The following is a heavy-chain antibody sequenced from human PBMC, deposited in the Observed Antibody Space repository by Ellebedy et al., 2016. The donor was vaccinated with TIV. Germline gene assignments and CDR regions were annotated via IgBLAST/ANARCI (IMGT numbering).Heavy chain of an antibody. CDR1: GDSISSHY. Sequence: SETLSLTXTVPGDSISSHYWNWIRQPPGGGLEWIGCVYYSGKIFTGNTNSNPSLKSRVTFSVDTSKNQFSLRLRSVTAADTAVYYCARHSAAPGKFDSWGQGTLVTVSS. J-gene: IGHJ4*02. V-gene: IGHV4-59*08. CDR2: VYYSGKIFTGNT. CDR3: ARHSAAPGKFDS. D-gene: IGHD6-13*01.